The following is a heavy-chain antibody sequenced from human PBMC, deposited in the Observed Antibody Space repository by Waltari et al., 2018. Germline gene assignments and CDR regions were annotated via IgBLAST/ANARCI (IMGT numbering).Heavy chain of an antibody. V-gene: IGHV3-21*01. Sequence: EVQLVESGGGLVKPGGSLRLSCAASGFTFSSYSMNWVRQAPGKGLEWVSSISSSSSYIYYADSVKGRFTISRDNAKNSLYLQMNSLRAEDTAVYYCARETAAAGSFDPWGQGTLVTVSS. J-gene: IGHJ5*02. CDR3: ARETAAAGSFDP. D-gene: IGHD6-13*01. CDR1: GFTFSSYS. CDR2: ISSSSSYI.